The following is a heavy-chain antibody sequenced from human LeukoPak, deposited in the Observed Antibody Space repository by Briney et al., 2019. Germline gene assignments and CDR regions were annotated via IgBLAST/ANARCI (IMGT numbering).Heavy chain of an antibody. CDR2: INPSGGST. D-gene: IGHD5-12*01. V-gene: IGHV1-46*01. J-gene: IGHJ4*02. Sequence: ASVKVSCKASGYTFTSYYMHWVRQAPGQGLEWMGVINPSGGSTSYAQRFQGSVTMTRDTSTSTVYMALSSLRSEDTAVYYCARDGYSGYGVGLFETRYYFDYWGQGTLVTVSS. CDR1: GYTFTSYY. CDR3: ARDGYSGYGVGLFETRYYFDY.